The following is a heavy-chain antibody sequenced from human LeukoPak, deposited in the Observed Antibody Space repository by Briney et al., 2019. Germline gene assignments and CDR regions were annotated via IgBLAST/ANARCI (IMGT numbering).Heavy chain of an antibody. Sequence: GSLRLSCAASGFTFSSYSMNWVRQAPGKGLEWVSSISSSSSYIYYADSVKGRFTISRDNAKNSLYLQMNSLRAEDTAVYYCARDSPYSGYTNWFDPWGQGTLVTVSS. V-gene: IGHV3-21*01. J-gene: IGHJ5*02. CDR2: ISSSSSYI. CDR1: GFTFSSYS. D-gene: IGHD5-12*01. CDR3: ARDSPYSGYTNWFDP.